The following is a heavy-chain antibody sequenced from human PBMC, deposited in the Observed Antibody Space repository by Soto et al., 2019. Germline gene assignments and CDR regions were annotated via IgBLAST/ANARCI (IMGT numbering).Heavy chain of an antibody. Sequence: GGSLRLSCAASGLTFSSYGMHWVRQAPGKGLEWVAVIWYDGSNKYYADSVKGRFTISRDNSKNTLYLQMNSLRAEDTAVYYCARRYNWNYGLYYYYGMDVWGQGTTVTVSS. CDR2: IWYDGSNK. CDR3: ARRYNWNYGLYYYYGMDV. D-gene: IGHD1-7*01. V-gene: IGHV3-33*01. J-gene: IGHJ6*02. CDR1: GLTFSSYG.